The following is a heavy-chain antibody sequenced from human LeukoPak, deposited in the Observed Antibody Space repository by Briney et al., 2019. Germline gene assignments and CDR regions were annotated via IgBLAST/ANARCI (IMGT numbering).Heavy chain of an antibody. CDR3: ARGLIVPSTIFDY. CDR2: INHSGST. J-gene: IGHJ4*02. CDR1: GGSFRGYY. Sequence: SETLSLTCAVYGGSFRGYYWSWIRQPPGKGLEWIGEINHSGSTNYNPSLKSRVTISVDTSKNQFSLKLSSVTAADTAVYSCARGLIVPSTIFDYWGQGALVTVSS. V-gene: IGHV4-34*01. D-gene: IGHD2-2*02.